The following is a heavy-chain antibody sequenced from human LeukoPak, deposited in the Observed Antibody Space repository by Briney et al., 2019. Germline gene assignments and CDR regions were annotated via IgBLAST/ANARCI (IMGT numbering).Heavy chain of an antibody. D-gene: IGHD2-15*01. CDR3: ARCGGSCYWHMDWFDP. CDR2: ISSNSGAI. CDR1: GFTFSSYS. Sequence: GGSLRLPCAASGFTFSSYSMNWVRQAPGKGLEWISYISSNSGAIYYADSVKGRFTISRDNVKNSLYLQMNSLRDEDTAVYYCARCGGSCYWHMDWFDPWGQGTLVTVSS. V-gene: IGHV3-48*02. J-gene: IGHJ5*02.